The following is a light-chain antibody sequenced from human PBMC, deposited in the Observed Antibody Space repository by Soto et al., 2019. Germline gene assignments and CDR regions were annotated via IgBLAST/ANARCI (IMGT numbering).Light chain of an antibody. J-gene: IGKJ1*01. CDR2: GAS. CDR1: QTINTF. Sequence: DIQMTQSPSSLFASVGDRVTVTCRASQTINTFLNSYHQKPGKAPKLLIYGASSLQSGVPSRFSGGGSGTTFTLTITSVQPDDFGIYYCQQSHSSPRTFGQGTTV. CDR3: QQSHSSPRT. V-gene: IGKV1-39*01.